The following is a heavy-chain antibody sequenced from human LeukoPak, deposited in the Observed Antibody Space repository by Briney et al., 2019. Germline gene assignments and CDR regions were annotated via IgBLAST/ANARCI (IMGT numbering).Heavy chain of an antibody. CDR2: ISGSGAYT. D-gene: IGHD2-2*01. Sequence: GGSLRLSCAASGFTFNSYAMNWVRQAPGKGLEWVSVISGSGAYTDYAVSVKGRFTISRDNSRDTLYLQMNCLRAEDTAVYYCAKDHCSSSSCYADAFDIWGQGTMVTVSS. CDR3: AKDHCSSSSCYADAFDI. V-gene: IGHV3-23*01. CDR1: GFTFNSYA. J-gene: IGHJ3*02.